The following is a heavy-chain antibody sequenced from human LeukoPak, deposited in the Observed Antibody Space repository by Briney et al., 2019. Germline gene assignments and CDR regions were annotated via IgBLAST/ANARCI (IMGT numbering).Heavy chain of an antibody. CDR2: IYYSGTT. V-gene: IGHV4-59*01. CDR3: ARTRYYYYGMDV. Sequence: SETLSLTCTVSGASIRSYFWSWIRQPPGKGLEWIGYIYYSGTTNHNPSLKSRVTISVDTSKNQFSLNLSSVTAADTAVYYCARTRYYYYGMDVWGQGTTVTVSS. J-gene: IGHJ6*02. D-gene: IGHD3/OR15-3a*01. CDR1: GASIRSYF.